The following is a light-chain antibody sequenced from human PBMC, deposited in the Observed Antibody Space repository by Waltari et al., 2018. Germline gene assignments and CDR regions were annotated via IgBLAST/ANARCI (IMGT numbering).Light chain of an antibody. CDR3: QHYLRLPVT. Sequence: EIVLTPFPSPLSLSPGERGTLSCRTSQSVTRALAWYQQKPGQAPRLLIYGASNRATGIPDRFSGSGSGTDFSLTISSLEPEDFAVYYCQHYLRLPVTFGQGTKVEVK. CDR1: QSVTRA. J-gene: IGKJ1*01. CDR2: GAS. V-gene: IGKV3-20*01.